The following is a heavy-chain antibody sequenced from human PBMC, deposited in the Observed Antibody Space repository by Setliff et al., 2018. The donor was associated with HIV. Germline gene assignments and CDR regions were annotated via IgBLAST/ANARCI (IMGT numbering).Heavy chain of an antibody. CDR1: GGSFSDHH. V-gene: IGHV4-34*01. Sequence: SETLSLTCAVYGGSFSDHHWTWIRQPPGKGLEWIGELNQSGISNFNPSLKSRVTMPIDTPKNQFSLKLSSVTAADTAVYFCARGGGFWSGQLDYWGQGTLVTVSS. CDR3: ARGGGFWSGQLDY. D-gene: IGHD3-3*01. J-gene: IGHJ4*02. CDR2: LNQSGIS.